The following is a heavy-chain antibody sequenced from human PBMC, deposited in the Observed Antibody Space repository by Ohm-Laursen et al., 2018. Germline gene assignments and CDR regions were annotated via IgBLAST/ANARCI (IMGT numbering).Heavy chain of an antibody. CDR1: GASIRNYY. J-gene: IGHJ4*01. CDR3: ARQSPSRNYYDDSGYYGPFDF. V-gene: IGHV4-59*08. Sequence: GTLSLTCAVSGASIRNYYWSWIRQPAGKGLEWIGHVYYSGSTNYSPSVKSRVTISVDRSKSQFSLKLSSVTAADTAVYYCARQSPSRNYYDDSGYYGPFDFWGQGTLVTVSS. D-gene: IGHD3-22*01. CDR2: VYYSGST.